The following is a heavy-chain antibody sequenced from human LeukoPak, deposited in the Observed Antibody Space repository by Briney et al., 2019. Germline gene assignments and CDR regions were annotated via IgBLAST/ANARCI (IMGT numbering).Heavy chain of an antibody. CDR3: ARSRRGARPNYYDNRGYFDH. CDR2: IIPMFGTA. D-gene: IGHD3-22*01. V-gene: IGHV1-69*06. J-gene: IGHJ4*02. CDR1: GGTFSSYA. Sequence: ASVKVSCKASGGTFSSYAISWVRQAPGQGLECMGGIIPMFGTANYAQKFQGRVRITADKSTSTVYMDLSSLTSEDTAIYYCARSRRGARPNYYDNRGYFDHWGQGTLVTVSS.